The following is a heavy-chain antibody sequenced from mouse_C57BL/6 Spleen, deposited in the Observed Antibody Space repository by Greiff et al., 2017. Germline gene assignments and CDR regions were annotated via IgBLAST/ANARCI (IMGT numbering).Heavy chain of an antibody. D-gene: IGHD1-1*01. V-gene: IGHV1-69*01. CDR2: IDPSDSYT. CDR1: GYTFTSYW. J-gene: IGHJ3*01. Sequence: QVQLQQPGAELVMPGASVKLSCKASGYTFTSYWMHWVKQRPGQGLEWIGEIDPSDSYTNYTQKFKGKSTLTVDKSSSTAYMQLSSLTSEDSAVYYCARGDYGSIPFAYWGQGTLVTVSA. CDR3: ARGDYGSIPFAY.